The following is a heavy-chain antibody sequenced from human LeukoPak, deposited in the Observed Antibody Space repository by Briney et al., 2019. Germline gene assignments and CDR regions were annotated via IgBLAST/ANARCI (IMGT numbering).Heavy chain of an antibody. D-gene: IGHD3-10*01. CDR2: ISGSGGST. J-gene: IGHJ6*02. CDR3: AKDIGDGPPYGMDV. Sequence: GGSLRLSCAASGFTFSSYAMSWVRQAPGKGLEWVSAISGSGGSTYYADSVKGRFTISRDNSKNALYLQMNSLRAEDTAVYYCAKDIGDGPPYGMDVWGQGTTVTVSS. CDR1: GFTFSSYA. V-gene: IGHV3-23*01.